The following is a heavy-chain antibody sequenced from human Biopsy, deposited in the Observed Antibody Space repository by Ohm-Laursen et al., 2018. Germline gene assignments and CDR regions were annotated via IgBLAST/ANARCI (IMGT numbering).Heavy chain of an antibody. CDR1: GYSFTSYY. CDR3: ARGSFWFGGNYYYYGMDV. D-gene: IGHD3-10*01. CDR2: INPSGSTT. Sequence: ASVKVSCKASGYSFTSYYMHWVRQAPGQGLGWMGMINPSGSTTSYPQIFQGRVTMTRDTSISTAYMELNSLRSEDTAVYYCARGSFWFGGNYYYYGMDVWGQGTTVTVSS. V-gene: IGHV1-46*01. J-gene: IGHJ6*02.